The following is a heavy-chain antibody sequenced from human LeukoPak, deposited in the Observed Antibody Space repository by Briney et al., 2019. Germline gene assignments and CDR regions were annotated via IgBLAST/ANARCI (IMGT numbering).Heavy chain of an antibody. J-gene: IGHJ4*02. CDR1: GGSFSGYY. Sequence: PSETLSLTCAVYGGSFSGYYWSWIRQPPGKGLEWIGEINHSGSTNYNPSLKSRVTISVDTSKNQFSLKLSSVTAADTAVYYCATSTLNVPFDYWGQGTLVTVSS. CDR3: ATSTLNVPFDY. CDR2: INHSGST. V-gene: IGHV4-34*01. D-gene: IGHD2/OR15-2a*01.